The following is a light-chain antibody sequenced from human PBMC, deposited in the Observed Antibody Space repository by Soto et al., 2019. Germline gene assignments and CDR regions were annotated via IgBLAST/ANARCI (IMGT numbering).Light chain of an antibody. CDR2: EVN. V-gene: IGLV2-8*01. Sequence: QSALTQPPSASGSPGQSVTISCTGTSSDVGGYKYVSWYQQHPGKAPKLMIFEVNKRPSGVPDRFSRSKSGNTASLTVSGLQAEDESDYYCSSYAGINNLGVFGTGTKVTVL. CDR3: SSYAGINNLGV. CDR1: SSDVGGYKY. J-gene: IGLJ1*01.